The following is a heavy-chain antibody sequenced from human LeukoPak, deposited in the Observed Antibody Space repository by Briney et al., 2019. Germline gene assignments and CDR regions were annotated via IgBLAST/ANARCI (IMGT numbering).Heavy chain of an antibody. D-gene: IGHD6-25*01. CDR1: GFSFNSYW. Sequence: GGSLRLSCAASGFSFNSYWMSWVRQAPRKGLEWVANTKPDGSEKYYVDSVRGRFTISRDNAKNLLYLQMSNLRAEDTAVYYCATDGYSSARDYWGQGTLVTVSS. CDR3: ATDGYSSARDY. CDR2: TKPDGSEK. J-gene: IGHJ4*02. V-gene: IGHV3-7*01.